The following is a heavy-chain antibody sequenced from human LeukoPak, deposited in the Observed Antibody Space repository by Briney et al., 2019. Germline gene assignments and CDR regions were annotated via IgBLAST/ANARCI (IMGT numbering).Heavy chain of an antibody. V-gene: IGHV1-69*05. Sequence: SVKVSCKASGGTFSSYAISWVRQAPGQGLEWMGGIIPIFGTANYAQKFQGRVTITTDEYTSTAYMELSSLRSEDTAVYYCARRSVVCSSTSCYLDYWGQGTLVTVSS. J-gene: IGHJ4*02. CDR1: GGTFSSYA. CDR3: ARRSVVCSSTSCYLDY. D-gene: IGHD2-2*01. CDR2: IIPIFGTA.